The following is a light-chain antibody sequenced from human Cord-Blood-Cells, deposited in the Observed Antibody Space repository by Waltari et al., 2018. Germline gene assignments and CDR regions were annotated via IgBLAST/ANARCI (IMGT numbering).Light chain of an antibody. CDR1: SSDVGSYNL. CDR3: CSYAGSSTWV. J-gene: IGLJ3*02. Sequence: QSALTQPASGSGSPGQSITTSCTGTSSDVGSYNLVSWYQQHPGKAPKLMIYEGSKRPSGVSNRFSCSKSGNTASLTISGLQAEDEADYYCCSYAGSSTWVFGGGTKLTVL. CDR2: EGS. V-gene: IGLV2-23*01.